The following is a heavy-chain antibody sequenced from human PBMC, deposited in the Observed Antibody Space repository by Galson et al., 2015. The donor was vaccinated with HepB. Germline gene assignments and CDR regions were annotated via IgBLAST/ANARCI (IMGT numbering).Heavy chain of an antibody. CDR1: GFTFTSSA. CDR2: IVVGSGNT. D-gene: IGHD6-13*01. J-gene: IGHJ4*02. V-gene: IGHV1-58*01. Sequence: SVKVSCKASGFTFTSSAVQWVRQARGQRLEWIGWIVVGSGNTNYAQKFQERVTITRDMSTSTAYMELSSLRSEDTAVYYCAAVGRIAAAGSADFDYWGQGTLVTVSS. CDR3: AAVGRIAAAGSADFDY.